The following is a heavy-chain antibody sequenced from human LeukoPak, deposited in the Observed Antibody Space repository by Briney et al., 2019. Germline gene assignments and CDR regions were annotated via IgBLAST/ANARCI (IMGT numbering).Heavy chain of an antibody. CDR1: GGSIGSYY. V-gene: IGHV4-59*08. CDR2: IYYSGST. J-gene: IGHJ4*02. D-gene: IGHD6-19*01. CDR3: AISSGWRIDY. Sequence: SETLSLTCTVSGGSIGSYYWSWIRQPPGKGLEWIGYIYYSGSTNSNPSLKSRVTISVDTSKNQFSLKLSSVTAADTAVYYWAISSGWRIDYWGQGTLVTVSS.